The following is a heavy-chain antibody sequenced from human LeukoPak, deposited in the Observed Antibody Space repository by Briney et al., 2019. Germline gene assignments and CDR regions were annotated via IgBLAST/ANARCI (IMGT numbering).Heavy chain of an antibody. CDR1: GYRFTSYW. D-gene: IGHD4-23*01. V-gene: IGHV5-51*01. J-gene: IGHJ4*02. Sequence: GESLQISCKGSGYRFTSYWINWVRQMPGKGLEWMGIIYPGDSDTKYSPSFQGQVTISADKSINTAYLQWSSLKASDTAMYYCARRSYGGKDFDYWGQGTLVTVSS. CDR2: IYPGDSDT. CDR3: ARRSYGGKDFDY.